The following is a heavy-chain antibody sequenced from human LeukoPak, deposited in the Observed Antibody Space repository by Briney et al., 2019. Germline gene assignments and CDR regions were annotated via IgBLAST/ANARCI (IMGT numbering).Heavy chain of an antibody. V-gene: IGHV3-53*01. CDR1: GFTVSSNY. Sequence: GGSLRLSCAASGFTVSSNYMSWVRQAPGKGLGWVSVIYSGGSTYYADSVKGRFTISRDNSKNTLYLQMNSLRAEDTAVYYCASVDYGGNLVGYYYGMDVWGQGTTVTVSS. J-gene: IGHJ6*02. CDR3: ASVDYGGNLVGYYYGMDV. CDR2: IYSGGST. D-gene: IGHD4-23*01.